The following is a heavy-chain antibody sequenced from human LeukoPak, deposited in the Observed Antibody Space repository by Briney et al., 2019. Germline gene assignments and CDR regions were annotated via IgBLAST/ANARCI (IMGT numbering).Heavy chain of an antibody. J-gene: IGHJ5*02. CDR1: GFAFSNHA. D-gene: IGHD6-19*01. CDR2: ISGDGGRT. CDR3: AKLYSSGWLGLSS. V-gene: IGHV3-23*01. Sequence: PGGSLRLSCAASGFAFSNHAMSWVRQAPGKGLEWVSGISGDGGRTLYADSVKGRFTISRDNSKNTLYLQMSSLRAEDTAVYYCAKLYSSGWLGLSSWGQGTLVTVSS.